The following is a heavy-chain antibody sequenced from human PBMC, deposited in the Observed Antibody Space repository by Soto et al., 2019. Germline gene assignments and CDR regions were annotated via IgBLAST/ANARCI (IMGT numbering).Heavy chain of an antibody. Sequence: PGGSLRLSCGASGFTFDGYTMHWVRQAPGKGLEWGSLISWDGGSTYYADSVKGRFTISRDNSKNSMYLQMNSLRTEDTALYYSAKDRFHCSSTSCYGMDVWGQGTTGTAS. CDR2: ISWDGGST. D-gene: IGHD2-2*01. CDR1: GFTFDGYT. V-gene: IGHV3-43*01. J-gene: IGHJ6*02. CDR3: AKDRFHCSSTSCYGMDV.